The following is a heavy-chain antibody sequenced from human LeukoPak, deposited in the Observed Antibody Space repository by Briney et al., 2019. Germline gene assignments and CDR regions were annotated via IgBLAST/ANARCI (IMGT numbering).Heavy chain of an antibody. CDR1: GFTFDDYA. CDR3: AKDMRTDCSGGSCYSTYYYYYYYGMDV. CDR2: ISGDGGST. J-gene: IGHJ6*02. Sequence: GGSLRLSCAASGFTFDDYAMHWVRQAPGKGLEWVSLISGDGGSTYYADSVKGRFTISRDNSKNSLYLQMNSLRTEDTALYYCAKDMRTDCSGGSCYSTYYYYYYYGMDVWGQGTTVTVSS. V-gene: IGHV3-43*02. D-gene: IGHD2-15*01.